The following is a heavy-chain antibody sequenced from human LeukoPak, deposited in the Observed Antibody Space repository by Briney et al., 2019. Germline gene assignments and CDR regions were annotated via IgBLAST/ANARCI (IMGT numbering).Heavy chain of an antibody. Sequence: PSETLSLTCAVSGGSISSGGYSWSWIRQPPGKGLEWIGYIYHSGSTYYNPSLKSRVTIPVDRSKNQFSLKLSSVTAADTAVYYCARANDSSGYYNYWGQGTLVTVSS. D-gene: IGHD3-22*01. CDR3: ARANDSSGYYNY. V-gene: IGHV4-30-2*01. CDR1: GGSISSGGYS. CDR2: IYHSGST. J-gene: IGHJ4*02.